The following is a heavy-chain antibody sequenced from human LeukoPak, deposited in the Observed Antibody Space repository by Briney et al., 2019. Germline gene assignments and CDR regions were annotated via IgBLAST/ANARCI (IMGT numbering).Heavy chain of an antibody. CDR1: GFTFSSYS. J-gene: IGHJ3*01. CDR2: ISYSGGSI. V-gene: IGHV3-23*01. Sequence: GGSLRLSCAASGFTFSSYSMNWVRQAPGKGLEWVSVISYSGGSIYYADPVKGRFSISRDNSNNTLYLQMNSLRGEDTAVYYCAKHSRFRYFDWPPSRGAFDAWGQGTMVTISS. CDR3: AKHSRFRYFDWPPSRGAFDA. D-gene: IGHD3-9*01.